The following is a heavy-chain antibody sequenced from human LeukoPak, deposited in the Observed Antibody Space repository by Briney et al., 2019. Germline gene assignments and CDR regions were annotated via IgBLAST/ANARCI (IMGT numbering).Heavy chain of an antibody. V-gene: IGHV4-34*01. CDR2: INHSGST. CDR3: ARGARRTFCSGGSCYSLSRWFDP. CDR1: SDSISGYY. D-gene: IGHD2-15*01. J-gene: IGHJ5*02. Sequence: PSETLSLTCTVSSDSISGYYWSWIRQPPGKGLEWIGEINHSGSTNYNPSLKSRVTISVDTSKNQFSLKLSSVTAADTAVYYCARGARRTFCSGGSCYSLSRWFDPWGQGTLVTVSS.